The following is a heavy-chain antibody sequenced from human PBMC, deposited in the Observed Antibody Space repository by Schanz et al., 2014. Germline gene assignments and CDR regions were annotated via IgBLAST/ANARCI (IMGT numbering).Heavy chain of an antibody. CDR2: ISSSSGTI. CDR3: ARDLSSLIQGDV. D-gene: IGHD2-2*01. CDR1: GFTFSDAW. J-gene: IGHJ6*04. V-gene: IGHV3-48*01. Sequence: VQLVESGGGVVQPGGSLRLSCAASGFTFSDAWMTWVRQAPEKGLEWVSYISSSSGTIYYADSVKGRFTISRDNAKNLLYLQMNGLRAEDTAVYFCARDLSSLIQGDVWGKGTTVTVSS.